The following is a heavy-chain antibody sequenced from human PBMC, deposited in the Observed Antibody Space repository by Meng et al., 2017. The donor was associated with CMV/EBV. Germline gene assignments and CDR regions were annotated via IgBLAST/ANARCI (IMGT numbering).Heavy chain of an antibody. V-gene: IGHV1-46*01. J-gene: IGHJ5*02. D-gene: IGHD6-13*01. CDR3: ARDKQQRGWFDP. CDR1: GYTFTSYY. Sequence: ASAQVSCKASGYTFTSYYMHWVRQAAGQGLEWMGMINPSGGSTSYAQQFQGRVTMTRDTSTSTVYMELSSLRSEDTPVYYCARDKQQRGWFDPWGQGTLVTVSS. CDR2: INPSGGST.